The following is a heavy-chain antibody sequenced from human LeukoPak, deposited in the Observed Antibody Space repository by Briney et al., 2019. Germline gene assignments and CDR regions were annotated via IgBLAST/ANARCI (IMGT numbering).Heavy chain of an antibody. V-gene: IGHV1-18*01. CDR2: ISAYNGNT. CDR3: ARSYYYDSSGYYPPDY. J-gene: IGHJ4*02. CDR1: GYTFTNYG. Sequence: ASVKVSCKASGYTFTNYGISWVRQAPGQGLEWKGGISAYNGNTNYAQRLQGRVTMTTDTSTNTAYMELRSLGSDDTAVYYCARSYYYDSSGYYPPDYWGQGTLVTVSS. D-gene: IGHD3-22*01.